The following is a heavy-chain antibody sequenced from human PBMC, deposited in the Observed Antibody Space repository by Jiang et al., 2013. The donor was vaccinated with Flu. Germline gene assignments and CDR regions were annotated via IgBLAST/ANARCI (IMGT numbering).Heavy chain of an antibody. CDR1: GGSISSSSYY. CDR3: ARRRIKDAFDI. Sequence: TLSLTCTVSGGSISSSSYYWGWIRQPPREGAGVDWEYLLYGSTYYNPSLKSRVTISVDTSKNQFSLKLSSVTAADTAVYYCARRRIKDAFDIWGQGTMVTVSS. CDR2: LLYGST. V-gene: IGHV4-39*07. D-gene: IGHD2/OR15-2a*01. J-gene: IGHJ3*02.